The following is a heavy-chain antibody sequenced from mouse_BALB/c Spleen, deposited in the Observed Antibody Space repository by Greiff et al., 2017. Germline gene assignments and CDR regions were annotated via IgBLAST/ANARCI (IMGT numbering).Heavy chain of an antibody. J-gene: IGHJ3*01. D-gene: IGHD2-2*01. CDR2: INPYNDGT. V-gene: IGHV1-14*01. CDR3: ARGDLLWLRRFAY. Sequence: EVQGVESGPELVKPGASVKMSCKASGYTFTSYVMHWVKQKPGQGLEWIGYINPYNDGTKYNEKFKGKATLTSDKSSSTAYMELSSPTSEDSAVYYCARGDLLWLRRFAYWGQGTLVTVSA. CDR1: GYTFTSYV.